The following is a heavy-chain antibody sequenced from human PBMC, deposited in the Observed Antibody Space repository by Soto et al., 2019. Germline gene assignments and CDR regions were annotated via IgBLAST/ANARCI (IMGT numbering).Heavy chain of an antibody. CDR1: GYTFTSYG. CDR3: ARDLPPYSSSFMYIYYYYGMDV. V-gene: IGHV1-18*01. J-gene: IGHJ6*02. D-gene: IGHD6-6*01. Sequence: ASVKVSCKASGYTFTSYGISWVRQAPGQGLEWMGWISAYNGNTNYAQKLQGRVTMTTDTSTSTAYMELRSLRSDDTAVYYCARDLPPYSSSFMYIYYYYGMDVWGQGTTVTVSS. CDR2: ISAYNGNT.